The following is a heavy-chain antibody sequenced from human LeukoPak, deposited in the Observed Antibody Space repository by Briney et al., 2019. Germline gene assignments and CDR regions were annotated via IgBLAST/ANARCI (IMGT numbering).Heavy chain of an antibody. CDR3: ARSHSGWQGHNNWFDP. Sequence: SETLSLTCEVSGYSISSDKYWGWIRQPPGKGLEWLGTIYHTGSTFYNPSLKSRVSIFVYTSKNQFSLRFTSVTAAETAVYYCARSHSGWQGHNNWFDPWGQGTLVTVSS. CDR2: IYHTGST. D-gene: IGHD6-19*01. V-gene: IGHV4-38-2*01. CDR1: GYSISSDKY. J-gene: IGHJ5*02.